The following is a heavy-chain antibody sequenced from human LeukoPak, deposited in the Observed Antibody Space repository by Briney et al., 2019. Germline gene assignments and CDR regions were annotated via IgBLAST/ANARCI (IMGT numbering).Heavy chain of an antibody. CDR2: ISAYNGNT. Sequence: ASVTVSCKASGYTFTSYGIRWVRQAPGQGLAWMGWISAYNGNTNYAQKLQGRVTMTTDTSTSTAYMELRSLRSDDTAVYYCARAHLTMVRGVIIGSYFDYWGQGTLVTVS. V-gene: IGHV1-18*01. CDR1: GYTFTSYG. CDR3: ARAHLTMVRGVIIGSYFDY. D-gene: IGHD3-10*01. J-gene: IGHJ4*02.